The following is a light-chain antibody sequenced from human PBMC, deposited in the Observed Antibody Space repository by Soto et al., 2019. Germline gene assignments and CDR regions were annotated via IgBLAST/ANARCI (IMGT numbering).Light chain of an antibody. CDR3: QTWGTGIQV. CDR1: SGHSSYA. CDR2: VDSDGSH. Sequence: QLVLTQSPSASASPGASVKLTCTLSSGHSSYAIAWHQQQPEKGPRYLMKVDSDGSHTKGDGIPDRFSGSSSGAERYLTISSLQSEDEADYYCQTWGTGIQVFGGGTKLTVL. J-gene: IGLJ2*01. V-gene: IGLV4-69*01.